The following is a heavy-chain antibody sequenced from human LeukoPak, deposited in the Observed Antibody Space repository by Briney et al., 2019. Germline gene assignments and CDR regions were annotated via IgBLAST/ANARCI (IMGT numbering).Heavy chain of an antibody. Sequence: WGSLRLSCVASGFTFSSYWMTWVRQVPGKGLEWVANIKTDGSLTYYVDSVKGRFTISRDNAKNSLYLQMNSLRAEDTAVYYCARDLNWETYWGQGTLVSVSS. V-gene: IGHV3-7*01. CDR2: IKTDGSLT. CDR3: ARDLNWETY. CDR1: GFTFSSYW. D-gene: IGHD7-27*01. J-gene: IGHJ4*02.